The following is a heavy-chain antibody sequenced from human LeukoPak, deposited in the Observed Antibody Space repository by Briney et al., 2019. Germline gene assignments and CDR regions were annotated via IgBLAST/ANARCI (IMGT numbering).Heavy chain of an antibody. V-gene: IGHV1-18*04. D-gene: IGHD2-2*01. CDR2: ISAYNGNT. Sequence: ASVKVSCKASGYTFTSYGTSWVRQAPGQGLEWMGWISAYNGNTNYAQKLQGRVTMTTDTSTSTAYMELRSLRSDDTAVYYCAREGTGYCSSTSCYARWFDPWGQGTLVTVSS. J-gene: IGHJ5*02. CDR1: GYTFTSYG. CDR3: AREGTGYCSSTSCYARWFDP.